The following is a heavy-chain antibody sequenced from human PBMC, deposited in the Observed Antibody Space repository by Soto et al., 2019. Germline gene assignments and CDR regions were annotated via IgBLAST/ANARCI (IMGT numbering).Heavy chain of an antibody. CDR1: GGIFSSYA. Sequence: VQLVQSGAEVKKPGSSCKVSCKASGGIFSSYAVSWVRQAPGQGPAWMGGVIPNFGTPNYAQKFEGRVTLTADESTSTANMELSRLRSEDTAVYYCATGDGGDYVYESGPWCQGTLVTVSS. J-gene: IGHJ5*02. CDR2: VIPNFGTP. CDR3: ATGDGGDYVYESGP. V-gene: IGHV1-69*01. D-gene: IGHD4-17*01.